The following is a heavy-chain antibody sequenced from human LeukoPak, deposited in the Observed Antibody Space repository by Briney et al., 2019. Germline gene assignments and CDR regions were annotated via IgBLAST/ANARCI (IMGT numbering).Heavy chain of an antibody. V-gene: IGHV4-61*02. Sequence: SETLSLTCTVSGGSISSGNYFWSWIRQPAGKGLEWIGRIYTSGSTNYNPSLKSRVTISVDTSKNQFSLKLSSVTAADTAVYYCARQGRDGYPTGAFDIWGQGTMVTVSS. J-gene: IGHJ3*02. CDR2: IYTSGST. CDR3: ARQGRDGYPTGAFDI. D-gene: IGHD5-24*01. CDR1: GGSISSGNYF.